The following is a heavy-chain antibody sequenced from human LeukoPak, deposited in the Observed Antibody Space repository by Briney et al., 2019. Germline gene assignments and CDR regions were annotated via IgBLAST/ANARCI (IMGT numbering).Heavy chain of an antibody. Sequence: KCGESLKISCSTSGYTFTSYWIGWVRQMPGEGLEWMGIIYPGDSDTAYSPSFKGHVTMSADKSINTAYLQWSSLKASDSAMYYCARVLYSTSWTYYFDFWGQGTLVTVSS. D-gene: IGHD6-13*01. J-gene: IGHJ4*02. V-gene: IGHV5-51*01. CDR2: IYPGDSDT. CDR3: ARVLYSTSWTYYFDF. CDR1: GYTFTSYW.